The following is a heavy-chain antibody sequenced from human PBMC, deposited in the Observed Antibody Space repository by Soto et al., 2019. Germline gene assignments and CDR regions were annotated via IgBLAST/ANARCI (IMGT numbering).Heavy chain of an antibody. CDR3: ARRRLPRYYYYYGMDV. V-gene: IGHV4-39*01. CDR2: IYYSGST. Sequence: QLQLQESGPGLVKPSETLSLTCTVSGGSISSSSYYWGWIRQPPGKGLEWIGSIYYSGSTYYNPSLTSRVTISVDTSKNQFSLKLSSVTAADTAVYYCARRRLPRYYYYYGMDVWGQGTTVTVSS. CDR1: GGSISSSSYY. J-gene: IGHJ6*02.